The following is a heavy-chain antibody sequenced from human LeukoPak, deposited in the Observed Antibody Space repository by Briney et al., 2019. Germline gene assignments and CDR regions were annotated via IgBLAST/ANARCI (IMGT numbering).Heavy chain of an antibody. J-gene: IGHJ4*02. Sequence: PGGSLRLSCTASGFTLSRFGMHWVRQAPGKGLQWVAVISYDGSNKYYADSVKGRFTISRDNSKNTLYLQMNSLRAEDTAVYYCAREAAGGFIDYWGQGILVTVSS. CDR3: AREAAGGFIDY. CDR2: ISYDGSNK. V-gene: IGHV3-30*19. D-gene: IGHD1-14*01. CDR1: GFTLSRFG.